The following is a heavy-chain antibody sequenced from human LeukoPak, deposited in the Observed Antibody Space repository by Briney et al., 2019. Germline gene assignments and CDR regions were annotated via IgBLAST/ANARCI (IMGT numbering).Heavy chain of an antibody. CDR3: ARDAPAFGFYSSSLGY. Sequence: GGSLRLSCSASGFTFSSYGMHWVRQAPGRGLEWVSAIWYDGINKYYADSVKGRFTISRDTSKSTLYLQMNSLRAEDTAVYYCARDAPAFGFYSSSLGYWGQGTLVTVSS. CDR2: IWYDGINK. J-gene: IGHJ4*02. D-gene: IGHD6-6*01. V-gene: IGHV3-33*01. CDR1: GFTFSSYG.